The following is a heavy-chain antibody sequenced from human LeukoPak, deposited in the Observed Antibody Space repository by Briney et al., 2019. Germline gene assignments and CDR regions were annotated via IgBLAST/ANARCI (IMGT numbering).Heavy chain of an antibody. CDR2: INAGNGNT. J-gene: IGHJ4*02. CDR3: ARYSSSWYGIDY. V-gene: IGHV1-3*01. CDR1: GYTFTSYA. Sequence: EASVKVSCKASGYTFTSYAMHWVRQAPGQRLEWMGWINAGNGNTKYSQKFQGRVTITRDTSASTAYMELSSLRSEDTAVYYCARYSSSWYGIDYWGQGTLVTVSS. D-gene: IGHD6-13*01.